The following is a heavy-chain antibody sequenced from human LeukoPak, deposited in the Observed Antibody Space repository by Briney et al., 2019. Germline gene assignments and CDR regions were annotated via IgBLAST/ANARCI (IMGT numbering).Heavy chain of an antibody. V-gene: IGHV3-30-3*01. Sequence: GGSLRLSCAASGFTFSDHAMHWVRQAPGKGLEWVAAIPFDGGDQYYADSVKGRFTISRDNSKNTLYLQMNSLRAEDTAVYYCAKGRGYCGYWGQGTLVTVSS. CDR2: IPFDGGDQ. D-gene: IGHD3-10*01. J-gene: IGHJ4*02. CDR3: AKGRGYCGY. CDR1: GFTFSDHA.